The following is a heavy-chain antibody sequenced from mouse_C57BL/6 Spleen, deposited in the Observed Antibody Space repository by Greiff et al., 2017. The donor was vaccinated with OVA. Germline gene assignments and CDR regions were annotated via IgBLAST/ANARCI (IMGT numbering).Heavy chain of an antibody. J-gene: IGHJ1*03. Sequence: QVQLQQSGPELVKPGASVKISCKASGYAFSSSWMNWVKQRPGKGLEWIGRIYPGDGDTNYNGKFKGKATLTADKSSSTAYMQLSSLTSEDSAVYVYARDYGSSYWYFDVWGTGTTVTVSS. D-gene: IGHD1-1*01. V-gene: IGHV1-82*01. CDR2: IYPGDGDT. CDR3: ARDYGSSYWYFDV. CDR1: GYAFSSSW.